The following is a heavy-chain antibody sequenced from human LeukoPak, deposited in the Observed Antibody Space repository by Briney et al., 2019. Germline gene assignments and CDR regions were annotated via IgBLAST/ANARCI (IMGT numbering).Heavy chain of an antibody. V-gene: IGHV6-1*01. CDR1: GDSVSSNSAA. J-gene: IGHJ6*02. CDR2: TYYRSKWYN. Sequence: SQTLPLTCAISGDSVSSNSAAWNWIRQSPSRGLEWLGRTYYRSKWYNDYAVSVKSRITINPDTSKNQFSLQLNSVTPEDTAVYYCVRARTVRDPYYHYGMDVWGQGTTVTVSS. D-gene: IGHD1-1*01. CDR3: VRARTVRDPYYHYGMDV.